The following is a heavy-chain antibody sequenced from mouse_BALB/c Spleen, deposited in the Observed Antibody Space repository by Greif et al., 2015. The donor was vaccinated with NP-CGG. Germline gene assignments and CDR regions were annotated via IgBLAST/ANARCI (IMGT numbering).Heavy chain of an antibody. D-gene: IGHD1-2*01. CDR1: GYTFTDYN. CDR3: AREGTTAGD. Sequence: EVKLMESGPELVKPGASVKISCKASGYTFTDYNMHWVKQSHGKSLEWIGYIYPYNGGTGYNQKFKSKATLTVDNSSSTAYMELRSLTSEDSAAYYCAREGTTAGDWGQGTTLTVSS. J-gene: IGHJ2*01. V-gene: IGHV1S29*02. CDR2: IYPYNGGT.